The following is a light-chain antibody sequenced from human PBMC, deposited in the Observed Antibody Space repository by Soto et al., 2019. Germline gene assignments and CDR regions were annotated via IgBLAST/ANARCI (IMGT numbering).Light chain of an antibody. CDR1: TGAVTSGHY. CDR2: DTT. CDR3: LLSYSGAHVV. V-gene: IGLV7-46*01. J-gene: IGLJ2*01. Sequence: QAVVTQEPSLTVSPGGTVTLTCGSSTGAVTSGHYPYWFQQKPGQAPRTLIYDTTNKLPWTPARFSGSLLGGKAALTLSGAQPEDEAEYYCLLSYSGAHVVFGGGTKVTVL.